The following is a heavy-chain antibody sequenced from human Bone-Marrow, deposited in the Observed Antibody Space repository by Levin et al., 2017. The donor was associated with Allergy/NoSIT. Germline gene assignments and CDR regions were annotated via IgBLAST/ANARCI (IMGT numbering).Heavy chain of an antibody. CDR1: GFTFSSSA. D-gene: IGHD2-15*01. V-gene: IGHV3-23*05. CDR3: AKVVTPWYTDL. CDR2: IVNSGFTT. J-gene: IGHJ2*01. Sequence: GGSLRLSCAASGFTFSSSAMSWVRQAPGKGLEWVSGIVNSGFTTYYADSVKGRFTISRDNSKDTVYLQMNSLRDEDTAVYYCAKVVTPWYTDLWGRGTLVTVSS.